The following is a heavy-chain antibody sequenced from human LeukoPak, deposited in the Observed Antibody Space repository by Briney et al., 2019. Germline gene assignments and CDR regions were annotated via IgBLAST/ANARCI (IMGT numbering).Heavy chain of an antibody. CDR1: GGSISSGDYY. V-gene: IGHV4-30-4*01. D-gene: IGHD6-6*01. Sequence: SQTLSLTRTVSGGSISSGDYYWSWIRQPPGKGLEWIGYIYYSGSTYYNPSLKSRVTISVDTSKNQFSLKLSSVTAADTAVYYCARGPPFSSSSPLYYYYGMDVWGQGTTVTVSS. J-gene: IGHJ6*02. CDR3: ARGPPFSSSSPLYYYYGMDV. CDR2: IYYSGST.